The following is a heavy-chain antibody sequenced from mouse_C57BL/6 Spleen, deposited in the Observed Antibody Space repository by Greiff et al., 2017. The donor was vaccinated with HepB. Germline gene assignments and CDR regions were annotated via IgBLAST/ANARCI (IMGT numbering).Heavy chain of an antibody. CDR1: GYTFTSYW. Sequence: QVHVKQPGAELVKPGASVKMSCKASGYTFTSYWITWVKQRPGQGLEWIGDIYPGSGSTNYNEKFKSKATLTVDTSSSTAYMQLSSLTSEDSAVYYCARGAIREAMDYWGQGTSVTVSS. CDR3: ARGAIREAMDY. D-gene: IGHD1-1*01. CDR2: IYPGSGST. V-gene: IGHV1-55*01. J-gene: IGHJ4*01.